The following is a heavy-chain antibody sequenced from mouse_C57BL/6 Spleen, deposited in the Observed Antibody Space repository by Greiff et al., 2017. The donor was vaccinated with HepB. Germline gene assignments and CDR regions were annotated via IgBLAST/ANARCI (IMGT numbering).Heavy chain of an antibody. D-gene: IGHD1-2*01. V-gene: IGHV1-59*01. J-gene: IGHJ4*01. CDR2: IDPSDSYT. CDR1: GYTFTSYW. Sequence: QVQLKQPGAELVRPGTSVKLSCKASGYTFTSYWMHWVKQRPGQGLEWIGVIDPSDSYTNYNQKFKGKATLTVDTSSSTAYMQLSSLTSEDSAVYYCARRLLSLYYDAMDYWGQGTSVTVSS. CDR3: ARRLLSLYYDAMDY.